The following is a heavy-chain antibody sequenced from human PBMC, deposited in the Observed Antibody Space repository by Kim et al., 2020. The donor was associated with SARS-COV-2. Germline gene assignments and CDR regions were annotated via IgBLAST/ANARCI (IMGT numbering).Heavy chain of an antibody. V-gene: IGHV3-7*01. D-gene: IGHD3-10*01. Sequence: YVGWVKGRFTMSRDNAKNSLYLQMGSLRTEDTAIYYCAALDSVQVPGGIWGQGTLVTVSS. CDR3: AALDSVQVPGGI. J-gene: IGHJ4*02.